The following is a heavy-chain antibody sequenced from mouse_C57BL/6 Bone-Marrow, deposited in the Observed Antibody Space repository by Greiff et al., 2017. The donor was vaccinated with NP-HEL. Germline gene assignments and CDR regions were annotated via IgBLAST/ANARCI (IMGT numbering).Heavy chain of an antibody. V-gene: IGHV1-9*01. CDR3: ASYVEGDY. CDR1: GYTFTGYW. Sequence: QVQLKESGAELMKPGASVKLSCQATGYTFTGYWIEWVKQRPGHGLEWIGEILPGSGITNYNEKFKGKATFTADTSSNTAYMQISSLTTEDSAIYYCASYVEGDYWGQGTTLTVSS. CDR2: ILPGSGIT. J-gene: IGHJ2*01. D-gene: IGHD1-1*01.